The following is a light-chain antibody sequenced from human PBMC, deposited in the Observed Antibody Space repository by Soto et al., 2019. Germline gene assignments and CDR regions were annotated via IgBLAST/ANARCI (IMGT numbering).Light chain of an antibody. CDR3: LHDYNFPRT. CDR2: SAS. J-gene: IGKJ1*01. CDR1: QGIRRD. V-gene: IGKV1-6*01. Sequence: ATQMTQSPSSLSASVGDTVTITCRASQGIRRDLSWYQQKPGKAPNLLIYSASELQNGVPSRFRGSGSGTDFTLTISGLQPEDFVTYYCLHDYNFPRTFGQGTKVEI.